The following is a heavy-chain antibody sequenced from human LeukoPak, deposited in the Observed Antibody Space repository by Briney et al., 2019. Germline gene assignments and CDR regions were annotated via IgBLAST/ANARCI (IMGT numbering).Heavy chain of an antibody. Sequence: SETLSLTCTVSGGSISSYYWSWIRQPPGKGLEWSGYIYYSGSTNYNPSLKSRVTISVDTSKNQFSLKLSSVTAADTAVYYCARVRPSYSSSSGYFDYWGQGTLVTVSS. CDR2: IYYSGST. D-gene: IGHD6-6*01. J-gene: IGHJ4*02. V-gene: IGHV4-59*01. CDR1: GGSISSYY. CDR3: ARVRPSYSSSSGYFDY.